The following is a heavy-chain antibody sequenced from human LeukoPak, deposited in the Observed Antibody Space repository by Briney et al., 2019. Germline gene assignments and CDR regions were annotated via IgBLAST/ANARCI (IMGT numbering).Heavy chain of an antibody. J-gene: IGHJ4*02. V-gene: IGHV3-48*03. CDR1: GFTFSSYE. CDR3: ARDAYGSTSPFDY. CDR2: ISSSGSTI. D-gene: IGHD2-2*01. Sequence: GPLRLSCAASGFTFSSYEMNWVRQAPGKGLEWVSYISSSGSTIYYADSVKGRFTISRDNAKNSLYLQMNSLRAEDTAVYYCARDAYGSTSPFDYWGQGTLVTVSS.